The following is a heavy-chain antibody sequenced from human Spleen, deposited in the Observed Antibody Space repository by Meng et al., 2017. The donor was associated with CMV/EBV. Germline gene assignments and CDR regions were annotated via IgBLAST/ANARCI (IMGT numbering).Heavy chain of an antibody. D-gene: IGHD6-19*01. V-gene: IGHV4-34*01. Sequence: SETLSLTCAVYGGSFSGYYWSWIRQPPGKGLEWIGEINHSGSTSYNPSLKSRVTISVDTSKNQFSLNLTSVTAADTAMYYCARGFAYSNGWYMVTPWGQGTLVTVSS. CDR1: GGSFSGYY. CDR3: ARGFAYSNGWYMVTP. CDR2: INHSGST. J-gene: IGHJ5*02.